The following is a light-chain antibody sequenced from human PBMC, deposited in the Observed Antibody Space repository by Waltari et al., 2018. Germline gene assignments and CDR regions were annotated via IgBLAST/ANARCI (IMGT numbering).Light chain of an antibody. CDR3: SSYAGGNTWV. CDR2: EVT. J-gene: IGLJ3*02. V-gene: IGLV2-8*01. Sequence: QSALTQPPSASGSPGQSVTISCTGTSSDVGGYNYVYWYQHHPGKAPKLMISEVTRRPSGVPDRFSGSKSGNTASLTVSGLQAEDEADYYCSSYAGGNTWVFGGGTKLTVL. CDR1: SSDVGGYNY.